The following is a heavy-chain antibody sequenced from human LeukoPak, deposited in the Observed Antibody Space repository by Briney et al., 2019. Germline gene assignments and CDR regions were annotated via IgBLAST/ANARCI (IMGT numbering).Heavy chain of an antibody. CDR1: GFTFSTYA. J-gene: IGHJ4*02. CDR3: AKSIAPPGTWRPGHFDY. CDR2: ISYDGSNK. D-gene: IGHD6-13*01. V-gene: IGHV3-30*04. Sequence: QPGRSLRLSCAASGFTFSTYAMHWVRQAPGKGLEWVAVISYDGSNKYYADSVKGRFTISRDNSKNTLYLQMNSLRAEDTAVYYCAKSIAPPGTWRPGHFDYWGQGTLVTVSS.